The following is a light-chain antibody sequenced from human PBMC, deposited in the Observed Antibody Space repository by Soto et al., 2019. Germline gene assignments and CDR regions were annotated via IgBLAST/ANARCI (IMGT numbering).Light chain of an antibody. V-gene: IGLV2-8*01. CDR2: EVT. CDR1: SSDVGGYNY. CDR3: SSFAGGGNPVL. J-gene: IGLJ2*01. Sequence: QSVLTQPPSASGSLGQSVTISCTGTSSDVGGYNYVSWHQQHPGKAPKLMIYEVTKRPSGVHDRFSGSKSGNTASLTVSGLQAEDEADYYCSSFAGGGNPVLFGGGTKLTVL.